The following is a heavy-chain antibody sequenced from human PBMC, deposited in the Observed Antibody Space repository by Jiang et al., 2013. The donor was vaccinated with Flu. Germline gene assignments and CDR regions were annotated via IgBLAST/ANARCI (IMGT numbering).Heavy chain of an antibody. V-gene: IGHV3-30*03. CDR3: AREGGADDAFDI. CDR1: GFTFSRAG. D-gene: IGHD1-26*01. CDR2: ISYDGGVK. Sequence: VQLVESGGGVVQPGRSLRLSCAASGFTFSRAGMHWVRQAPGGVLEWVALISYDGGVKYYADSVKGRFAISKDNSKDTLYLQMNSLSAEDTAVYYCAREGGADDAFDIWGPGTMVTVSS. J-gene: IGHJ3*02.